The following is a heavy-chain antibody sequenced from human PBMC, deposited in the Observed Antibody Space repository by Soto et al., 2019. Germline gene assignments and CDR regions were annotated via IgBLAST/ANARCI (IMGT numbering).Heavy chain of an antibody. CDR1: GGSIGSSSYY. CDR2: LYYTGTT. J-gene: IGHJ5*02. V-gene: IGHV4-39*01. Sequence: SETLSLTCSVSGGSIGSSSYYFGWIRQPPGKGLEWIGSLYYTGTTNYNSSLKSRVTISADKSQNQFSLRLSSVTAADTAVYYCGVYCSRTHCYDCLDPGGQGTLVTVSS. CDR3: GVYCSRTHCYDCLDP. D-gene: IGHD2-2*01.